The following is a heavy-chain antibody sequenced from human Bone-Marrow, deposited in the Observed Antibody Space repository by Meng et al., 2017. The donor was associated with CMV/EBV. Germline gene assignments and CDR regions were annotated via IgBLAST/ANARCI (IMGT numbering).Heavy chain of an antibody. CDR1: GGSISSYY. CDR2: IYYSGST. CDR3: ARTPEYCSSTSCYMDY. V-gene: IGHV4-59*01. Sequence: SETQSLTCTVSGGSISSYYWSWIRQPPGKGLEWIGYIYYSGSTNYNPSLKSRVTISVDTSKNQFSLKLSSVTAADTAVYYCARTPEYCSSTSCYMDYWGQGTLVTVSS. J-gene: IGHJ4*02. D-gene: IGHD2-2*02.